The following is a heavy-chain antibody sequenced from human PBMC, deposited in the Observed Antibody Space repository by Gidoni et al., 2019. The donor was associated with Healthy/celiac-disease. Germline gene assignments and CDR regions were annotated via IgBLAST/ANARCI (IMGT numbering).Heavy chain of an antibody. CDR2: IIPILGIA. V-gene: IGHV1-69*04. Sequence: QVQLVQSGAEVKKPGSSVKVSCKASGGTFSSYAISWVRQAPGQGLEWMGRIIPILGIANYAQKVQGRGTITADKSTSTDYMELSSLRSEDTAVYYCARDRAPYYYDSSGYQLDYWGQGTLVTVSS. J-gene: IGHJ4*02. CDR3: ARDRAPYYYDSSGYQLDY. D-gene: IGHD3-22*01. CDR1: GGTFSSYA.